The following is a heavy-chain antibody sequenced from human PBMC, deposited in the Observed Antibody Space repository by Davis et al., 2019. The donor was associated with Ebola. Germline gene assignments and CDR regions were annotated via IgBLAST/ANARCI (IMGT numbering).Heavy chain of an antibody. Sequence: LRLSCTVSGGSISSSGYSWSWMRQPPGKGLEWIGYIYYSGSTYYNPSLNSRVTISMDRPKNQFSLRLKSVTAADTAVYYCARDQGSCISSSCPNWFDPWGLGTLVTVSS. CDR3: ARDQGSCISSSCPNWFDP. CDR2: IYYSGST. D-gene: IGHD2-2*01. J-gene: IGHJ5*02. CDR1: GGSISSSGYS. V-gene: IGHV4-30-4*07.